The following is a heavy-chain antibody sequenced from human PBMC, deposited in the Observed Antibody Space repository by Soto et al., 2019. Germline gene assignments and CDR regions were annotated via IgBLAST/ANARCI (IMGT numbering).Heavy chain of an antibody. V-gene: IGHV3-30*18. CDR1: GFTFSSYC. D-gene: IGHD5-18*01. CDR3: AKDRTLVDTAMTSDY. CDR2: ISYDGSNK. Sequence: GALRLSCAACGFTFSSYCMHWVRQAPGKGLEWVAVISYDGSNKYYADSVKGRFTISRDNSKNTLHLQMNSLRAEDTAVYYCAKDRTLVDTAMTSDYWGQGTLVTGSS. J-gene: IGHJ4*02.